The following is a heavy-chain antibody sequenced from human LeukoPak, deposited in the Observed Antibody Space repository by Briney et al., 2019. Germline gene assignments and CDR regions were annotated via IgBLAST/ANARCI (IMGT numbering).Heavy chain of an antibody. Sequence: GGSLRLSCAASGFTFSSYAMSWVRQAPGKGLEWVSAISGSGGSTYYADSVKGRFTISRDNSKNTLYLQMNSLRAEDTAVYYCAKDRDLYYDFWSGYPNWFDPWGQGTLVTVSS. CDR2: ISGSGGST. J-gene: IGHJ5*02. CDR1: GFTFSSYA. CDR3: AKDRDLYYDFWSGYPNWFDP. V-gene: IGHV3-23*01. D-gene: IGHD3-3*01.